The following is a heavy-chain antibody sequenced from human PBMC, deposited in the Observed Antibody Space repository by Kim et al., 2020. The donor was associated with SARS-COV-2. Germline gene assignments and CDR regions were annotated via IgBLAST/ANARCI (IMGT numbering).Heavy chain of an antibody. J-gene: IGHJ4*02. D-gene: IGHD3-3*01. CDR1: GYTFTSYA. V-gene: IGHV7-4-1*02. CDR3: ARGSITIVGMVIAPYYFDY. CDR2: INTNTGNP. Sequence: ASVKVSCKASGYTFTSYAMNWVRQAPGQGLEWMGWINTNTGNPTYAQGFTGRFVLSLDTSVSTAYLQNSSLKAEDTAVYYRARGSITIVGMVIAPYYFDYWGQGTLVTVSS.